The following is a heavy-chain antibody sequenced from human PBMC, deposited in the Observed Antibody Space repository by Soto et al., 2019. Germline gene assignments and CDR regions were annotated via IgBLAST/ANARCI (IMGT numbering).Heavy chain of an antibody. V-gene: IGHV4-59*01. CDR1: GGSISSYY. CDR2: IYYSGST. D-gene: IGHD3-22*01. Sequence: ASETLSLTCTVSGGSISSYYWSWIRQPPGKGLEWIGYIYYSGSTNYNPSLKSRVTISVDTSKNQFSLKLSSVTAADTAVYYCARWYYDSSGYFGSWFDPWGQGTLVTVSS. J-gene: IGHJ5*02. CDR3: ARWYYDSSGYFGSWFDP.